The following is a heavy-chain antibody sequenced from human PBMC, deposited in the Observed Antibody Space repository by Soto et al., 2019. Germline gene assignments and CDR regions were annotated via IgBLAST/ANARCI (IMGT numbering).Heavy chain of an antibody. CDR2: ISGSGDST. CDR1: GFTFSSYT. J-gene: IGHJ6*02. Sequence: EVQLLESGGGLVQPGGSLRLACAASGFTFSSYTMSWVRQAPGKGLEWVSDISGSGDSTYYAESVKGRFTISRDNSKNTLFLQMNGLRVEDTAAYHCAKVVRFLKYYDAMDVWGQGTTVTVSS. CDR3: AKVVRFLKYYDAMDV. V-gene: IGHV3-23*01. D-gene: IGHD3-3*01.